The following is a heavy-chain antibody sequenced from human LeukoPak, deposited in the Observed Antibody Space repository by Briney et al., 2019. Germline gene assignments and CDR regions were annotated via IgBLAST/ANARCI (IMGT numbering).Heavy chain of an antibody. D-gene: IGHD4-11*01. V-gene: IGHV4-4*07. J-gene: IGHJ6*03. CDR2: VYTSGST. CDR1: GGSISSYY. Sequence: SETLSLTCTVSGGSISSYYWSWIRQPAGKGLEWIGRVYTSGSTNYNPSLNSRVTMSVDTSKNQFSLKLSSVTAADTAVYYGARESDYSNYYGWYYYYYYMDVWGKGTTVTVSS. CDR3: ARESDYSNYYGWYYYYYYMDV.